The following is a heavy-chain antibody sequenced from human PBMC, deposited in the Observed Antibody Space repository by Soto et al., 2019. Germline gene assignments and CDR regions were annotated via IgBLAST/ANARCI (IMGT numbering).Heavy chain of an antibody. CDR2: IIPIFGTA. D-gene: IGHD3-22*01. CDR3: ARETLGDSSGYLDY. V-gene: IGHV1-69*01. J-gene: IGHJ4*02. Sequence: SVKVSFKASGGTFSSYAISWVRQAPGQGLEWMGGIIPIFGTANYAQKFQGRVTITADESTSTAYMELSSLRSEDTAVYYCARETLGDSSGYLDYWGQGTLVTVSS. CDR1: GGTFSSYA.